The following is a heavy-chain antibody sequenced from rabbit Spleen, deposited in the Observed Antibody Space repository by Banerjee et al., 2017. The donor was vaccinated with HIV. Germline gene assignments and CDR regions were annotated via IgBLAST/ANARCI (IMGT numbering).Heavy chain of an antibody. Sequence: QEQLVESGGGLVQPGGSLKLSCKASGFDFSNYYMSWVRQAPGKGLEWIACIYGGSGGATYYASWAKGRFTISKTSSTTVTLQMTSLTAADTATYFCARDTSSSFSSYGMDLWGPGTLVTVS. CDR1: GFDFSNYYM. J-gene: IGHJ6*01. V-gene: IGHV1S45*01. CDR2: IYGGSGGAT. CDR3: ARDTSSSFSSYGMDL. D-gene: IGHD1-1*01.